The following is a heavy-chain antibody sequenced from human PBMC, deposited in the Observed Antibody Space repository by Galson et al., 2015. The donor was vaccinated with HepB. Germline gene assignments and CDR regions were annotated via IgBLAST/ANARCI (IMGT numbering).Heavy chain of an antibody. CDR3: ARELGDYGDYFDY. CDR1: GFTSSSYA. CDR2: ISYDGSNK. J-gene: IGHJ4*02. D-gene: IGHD4-17*01. V-gene: IGHV3-30*04. Sequence: SLRLSCAASGFTSSSYAMHWVRQAPGKGLEWVAVISYDGSNKYYADSVKGRFTISRDNSKNTLHLQMNSLRAEDTAVYYCARELGDYGDYFDYWGQGTLVTVSS.